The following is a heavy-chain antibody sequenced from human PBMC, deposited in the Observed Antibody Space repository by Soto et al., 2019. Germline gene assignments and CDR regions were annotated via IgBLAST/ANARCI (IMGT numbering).Heavy chain of an antibody. V-gene: IGHV3-30*18. CDR3: AKEFGSTWIDH. Sequence: LTTYGMHWVRQAPGKGLEWVAAMSYDGTKEYYADSVKGRFTISRDSSRNTLFLQLNSLRAEDTAVYYCAKEFGSTWIDHWGEGTLVTVSS. CDR1: LTTYG. J-gene: IGHJ4*02. CDR2: MSYDGTKE. D-gene: IGHD6-13*01.